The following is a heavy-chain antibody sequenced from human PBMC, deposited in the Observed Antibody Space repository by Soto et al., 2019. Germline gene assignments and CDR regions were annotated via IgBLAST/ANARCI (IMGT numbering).Heavy chain of an antibody. CDR2: IKADGSEK. V-gene: IGHV3-7*03. J-gene: IGHJ5*01. CDR3: ARASGVDS. D-gene: IGHD3-10*01. Sequence: GGSLRLSCAGSGFTFSNHWMNWVRQAPGKGLEWVANIKADGSEKYYVDSVKGRFTISRDNAKNSLYLQMNSLRAEDTAVYYCARASGVDSWGQGTLVTVS. CDR1: GFTFSNHW.